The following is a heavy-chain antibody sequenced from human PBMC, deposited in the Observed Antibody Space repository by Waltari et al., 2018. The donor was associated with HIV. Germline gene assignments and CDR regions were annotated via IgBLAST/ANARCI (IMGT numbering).Heavy chain of an antibody. CDR2: SSAYHGNA. CDR1: GYTFTIYG. V-gene: IGHV1-18*01. Sequence: QVQLVQSGAEVKKPGASVKVSCKASGYTFTIYGISWLRQAPGQGLEWMGWSSAYHGNANYAQPHQGRVTLTTDTSTSTAYMELRSLRSDDTAVYFCARVAQDQYDVWSGYRFDYWGQGTLVTVSS. D-gene: IGHD3-3*01. CDR3: ARVAQDQYDVWSGYRFDY. J-gene: IGHJ4*02.